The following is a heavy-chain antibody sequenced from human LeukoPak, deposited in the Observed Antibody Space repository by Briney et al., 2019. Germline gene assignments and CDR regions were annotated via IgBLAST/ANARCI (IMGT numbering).Heavy chain of an antibody. CDR2: INPNSGGT. Sequence: ASVKVSCKASGYTFTGYYMHWVRQAPGQGLEWMGWINPNSGGTNYAQKFQGRVTMIRDTSISTAYMELSRLRSDDTAVYYCARVPYYYDSSGYLAVINWFDPWGQGTLVTVSS. CDR1: GYTFTGYY. CDR3: ARVPYYYDSSGYLAVINWFDP. D-gene: IGHD3-22*01. J-gene: IGHJ5*02. V-gene: IGHV1-2*02.